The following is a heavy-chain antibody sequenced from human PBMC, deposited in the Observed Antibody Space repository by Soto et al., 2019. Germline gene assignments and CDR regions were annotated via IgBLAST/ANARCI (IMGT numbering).Heavy chain of an antibody. CDR2: IYYSGST. J-gene: IGHJ4*02. D-gene: IGHD1-20*01. V-gene: IGHV4-30-4*01. Sequence: QVQLQESGPGLVKPSQTLSLTCTVSGGPINSGEYYWSWIRQPPGKGLEWLGYIYYSGSTYYNPSLTSLVSISMDKSKSQFSLNLTCVTAADTAVYYCARDTRYNWNYFDYWGQGILVAVSS. CDR1: GGPINSGEYY. CDR3: ARDTRYNWNYFDY.